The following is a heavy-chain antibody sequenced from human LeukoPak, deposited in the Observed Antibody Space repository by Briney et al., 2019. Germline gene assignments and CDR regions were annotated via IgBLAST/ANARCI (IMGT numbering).Heavy chain of an antibody. CDR2: MYYSGST. CDR3: AREVGRDGYNHFDS. V-gene: IGHV4-59*01. D-gene: IGHD5-24*01. Sequence: SETLSLTCTVSGASISSYYWNWIRRPPGRGLEWIGYMYYSGSTNFNPSLKSRVTLSIDTSRNQFSLKLASVTAADTAFYFCAREVGRDGYNHFDSWGQGTLVTVSS. J-gene: IGHJ4*02. CDR1: GASISSYY.